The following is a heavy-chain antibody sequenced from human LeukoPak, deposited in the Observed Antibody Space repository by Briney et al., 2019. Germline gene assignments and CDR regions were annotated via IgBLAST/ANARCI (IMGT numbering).Heavy chain of an antibody. V-gene: IGHV3-9*01. D-gene: IGHD2-21*02. Sequence: GGSLRLSCAVSGFSFDDYAMHWVRQAPGKGLEWVSGMTWNTGFIDYADSVKGRFTISIDKAKNSLYQQMNSLISDDTAFYCGGDGGMDSWGQGTLVTVSS. CDR3: GDGGMDS. CDR2: MTWNTGFI. CDR1: GFSFDDYA. J-gene: IGHJ4*02.